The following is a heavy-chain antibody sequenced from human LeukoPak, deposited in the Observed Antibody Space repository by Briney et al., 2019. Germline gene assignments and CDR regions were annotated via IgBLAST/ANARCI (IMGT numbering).Heavy chain of an antibody. CDR1: GFTFSSYG. D-gene: IGHD6-19*01. J-gene: IGHJ6*02. Sequence: PGGSLRLSCAASGFTFSSYGMHWVRQAPGKGLEWVAVIWYDGSNKYYADSVKGRFTISRDNSKNTLYLQMNSLRAEDTAVYYCARDGRWLADGMDVWGQGTTVTVSS. CDR2: IWYDGSNK. CDR3: ARDGRWLADGMDV. V-gene: IGHV3-33*08.